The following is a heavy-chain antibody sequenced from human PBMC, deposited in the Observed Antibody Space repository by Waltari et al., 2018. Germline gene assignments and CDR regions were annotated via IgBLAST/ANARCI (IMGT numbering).Heavy chain of an antibody. CDR1: GGSISSYY. J-gene: IGHJ4*02. D-gene: IGHD3-22*01. V-gene: IGHV4-4*07. Sequence: QVQLQESGPGLVKPSETLSLTCTVSGGSISSYYWSWIRQPAGQGLEWIGRIYTGGSTNYLPSLKSRVTMSVCTSKNQFSLKLSSVTAADTAVYYCAIARADSSFYYASSGHPGIFDYWGQGTLVTVSS. CDR2: IYTGGST. CDR3: AIARADSSFYYASSGHPGIFDY.